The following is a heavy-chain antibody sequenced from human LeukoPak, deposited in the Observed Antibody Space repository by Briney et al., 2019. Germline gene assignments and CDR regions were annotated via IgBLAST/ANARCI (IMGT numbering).Heavy chain of an antibody. D-gene: IGHD6-19*01. CDR3: ARGNTGYSSAWGRDFDY. J-gene: IGHJ4*02. Sequence: GGSLRLSCVASGFTFSSYSMNWVRQAPGKGLEWVAYISKSITRTHYADSVEGRFIISRDTSKNTLYLQMNGLRAEDTAVYYCARGNTGYSSAWGRDFDYWGQGTLVTVSS. CDR1: GFTFSSYS. V-gene: IGHV3-48*01. CDR2: ISKSITRT.